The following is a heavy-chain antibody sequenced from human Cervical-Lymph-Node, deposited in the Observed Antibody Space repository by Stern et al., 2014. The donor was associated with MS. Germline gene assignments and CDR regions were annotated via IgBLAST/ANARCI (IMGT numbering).Heavy chain of an antibody. Sequence: QVQLVQSGSELKKPGASVKVSCKASGYSFSGYAMNWVRQAPGQGLEWMGWIHTNTGTPTYAQGFTGRFVFSLDTSVNTTYLQINSLKAEDTAIYFCARGITVADYWGQGTLVTVSS. CDR1: GYSFSGYA. J-gene: IGHJ4*02. CDR2: IHTNTGTP. D-gene: IGHD1-20*01. CDR3: ARGITVADY. V-gene: IGHV7-4-1*02.